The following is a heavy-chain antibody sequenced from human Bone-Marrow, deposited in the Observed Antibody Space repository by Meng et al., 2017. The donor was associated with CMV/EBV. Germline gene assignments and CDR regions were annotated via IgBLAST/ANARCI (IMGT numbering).Heavy chain of an antibody. J-gene: IGHJ4*02. V-gene: IGHV3-21*01. Sequence: GESLKISCAASGLTVRSNYMSWVRQAPGKGLEWVSSLSDNSAYIYYADSVKGRFTISRDNAKNSLFLQMNSLRAEDTAVYYCASNWNYPSYFDYWGQGTLVTV. CDR3: ASNWNYPSYFDY. CDR2: LSDNSAYI. D-gene: IGHD1-7*01. CDR1: GLTVRSNY.